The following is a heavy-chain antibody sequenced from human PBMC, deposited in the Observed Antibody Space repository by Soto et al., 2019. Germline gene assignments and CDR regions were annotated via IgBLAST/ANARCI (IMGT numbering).Heavy chain of an antibody. V-gene: IGHV1-69*15. CDR3: ARGHDYGGNSDAFDI. CDR1: GGSFSSSA. CDR2: ILPFFGTA. J-gene: IGHJ3*02. D-gene: IGHD4-17*01. Sequence: QVQLVQSGAEVKKPGSSVKVSCKASGGSFSSSAINWLRQAPGQGPEWMGNILPFFGTADYAQKFQGRVTITADESTSTAYMELRSLRSEDTAVYYCARGHDYGGNSDAFDIWGQGTVVTVSS.